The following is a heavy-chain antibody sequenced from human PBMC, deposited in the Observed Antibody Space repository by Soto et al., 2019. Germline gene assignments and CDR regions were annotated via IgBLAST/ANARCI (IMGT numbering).Heavy chain of an antibody. CDR2: IYYSGST. CDR1: RGLMGSYS. Sequence: SXTLSLTCTVSRGLMGSYSWSWIRQPPGKGLEWSGYIYYSGSTNYNPSLKSRVTISVDTSKNQFSLKLSSVTAADTAVYYCARRYGGNFDYWGQGTLVTVSS. V-gene: IGHV4-59*01. J-gene: IGHJ4*02. D-gene: IGHD1-26*01. CDR3: ARRYGGNFDY.